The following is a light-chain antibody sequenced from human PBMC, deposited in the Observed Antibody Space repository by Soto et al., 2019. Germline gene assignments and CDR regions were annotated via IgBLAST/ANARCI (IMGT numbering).Light chain of an antibody. CDR1: QTISSW. V-gene: IGKV1-5*03. CDR3: QQYDSILGT. J-gene: IGKJ1*01. Sequence: DIQMTQSPSTLSGSVGDRVTISCRTSQTISSWLAWYQQKPGKAPKLLIYKASTLKSGVPSRFSGSGSGTEFTLTISNLQPDDFATYYCQQYDSILGTFGPGTKVDNK. CDR2: KAS.